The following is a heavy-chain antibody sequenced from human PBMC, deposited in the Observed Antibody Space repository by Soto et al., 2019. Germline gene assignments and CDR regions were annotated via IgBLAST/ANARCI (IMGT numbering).Heavy chain of an antibody. CDR3: TSVPLGRFFGWFNYYYYGRDV. D-gene: IGHD3-3*01. V-gene: IGHV3-15*01. CDR2: IKSKTDGGTT. Sequence: CGSLRLPCSPSAFTFSNACMSRVREAPGQGMEWVGRIKSKTDGGTTDYAAPMKGRFTILRDDSKNTLDPQRNCLKNEDTAVHYCTSVPLGRFFGWFNYYYYGRDVWGQWSTVTVAS. J-gene: IGHJ6*01. CDR1: AFTFSNAC.